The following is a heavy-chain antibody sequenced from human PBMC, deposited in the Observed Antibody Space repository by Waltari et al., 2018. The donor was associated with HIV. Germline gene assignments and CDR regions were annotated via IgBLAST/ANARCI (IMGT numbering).Heavy chain of an antibody. V-gene: IGHV4-39*01. Sequence: QLQLQESGPGLVKPSATLSLTCTVSDGSLSSSSYYLGWSRPPPGKGLEWIGSIYYSGSTYYNPSLKSRVTISVDTSKNQFSLKLSSVTAADTAVYYCASTRITMIVVAQIDYWGQGTLVTVSS. J-gene: IGHJ4*02. D-gene: IGHD3-22*01. CDR3: ASTRITMIVVAQIDY. CDR1: DGSLSSSSYY. CDR2: IYYSGST.